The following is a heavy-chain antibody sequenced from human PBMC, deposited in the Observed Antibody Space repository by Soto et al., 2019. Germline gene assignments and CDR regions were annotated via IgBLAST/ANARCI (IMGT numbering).Heavy chain of an antibody. CDR2: ISFDGRNK. CDR3: ARDEFSRDSSGYKHLRYFDY. J-gene: IGHJ4*02. Sequence: GGSLRLSCAASGFPFSSYAVHWVRLAPGKGLEWVAVISFDGRNKYYGDSVKGRFTISRDNSKNTLYLRMNSLRAEDTAVYYCARDEFSRDSSGYKHLRYFDYWGQGTLVTVSS. D-gene: IGHD3-22*01. V-gene: IGHV3-30*04. CDR1: GFPFSSYA.